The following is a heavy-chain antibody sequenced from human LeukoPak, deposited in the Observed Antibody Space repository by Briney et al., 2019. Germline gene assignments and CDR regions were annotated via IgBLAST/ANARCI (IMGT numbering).Heavy chain of an antibody. CDR3: ARTSLAGTYYFDY. V-gene: IGHV4-4*02. D-gene: IGHD7-27*01. J-gene: IGHJ4*02. CDR2: IYHSGST. CDR1: GGSISSSNW. Sequence: SGTLSLTCAVSGGSISSSNWWSWVRQPPGKGLEWIGGIYHSGSTNYNPSLKSRVTISVDKSKNQFSLKLSSVTAADTAVYYCARTSLAGTYYFDYWGQGTLVTVSS.